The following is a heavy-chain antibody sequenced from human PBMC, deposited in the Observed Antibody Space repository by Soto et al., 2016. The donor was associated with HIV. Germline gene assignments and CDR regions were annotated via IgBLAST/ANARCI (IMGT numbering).Heavy chain of an antibody. Sequence: EVQLVETGGGLIQPGGSLRLSCAASGFTISFNYMSWIRQAPGKGLEWVSVIYSGGSTYYADSVKGRFTISGDNSKNTLYLQMNSLRAEDTAVYYCARGPYSSSWYAMDVWGQGTTVTVSS. CDR1: GFTISFNY. V-gene: IGHV3-53*02. CDR3: ARGPYSSSWYAMDV. J-gene: IGHJ6*02. D-gene: IGHD6-13*01. CDR2: IYSGGST.